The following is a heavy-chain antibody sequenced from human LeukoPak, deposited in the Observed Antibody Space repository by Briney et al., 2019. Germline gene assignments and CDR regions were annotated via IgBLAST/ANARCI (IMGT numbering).Heavy chain of an antibody. J-gene: IGHJ4*02. CDR2: INPNSGGT. D-gene: IGHD3-10*01. Sequence: ASVKVSCKASGYTFTGYYVHWVRQAPGQGLEWMGWINPNSGGTNYAQKFQGRVTMTRDTSISTVYMELSSLRSDDTAVYYCASPGGSGSYQLDYWGQGTLVTVSS. V-gene: IGHV1-2*02. CDR1: GYTFTGYY. CDR3: ASPGGSGSYQLDY.